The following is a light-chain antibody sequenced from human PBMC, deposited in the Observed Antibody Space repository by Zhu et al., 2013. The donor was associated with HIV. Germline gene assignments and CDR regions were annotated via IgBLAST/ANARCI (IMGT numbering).Light chain of an antibody. V-gene: IGKV2-28*01. CDR3: MQSLSTPLT. CDR1: QSLLHYNGYTY. CDR2: LAS. J-gene: IGKJ5*01. Sequence: EIVMTQSPLSLPVTPGEPASISCRSSQSLLHYNGYTYLDWYVQKPGQSPQVLIYLASNRASGVPDRFSGSGSGTDFTLRINWVEAEDVGVYYCMQSLSTPLTFGQGTRLEI.